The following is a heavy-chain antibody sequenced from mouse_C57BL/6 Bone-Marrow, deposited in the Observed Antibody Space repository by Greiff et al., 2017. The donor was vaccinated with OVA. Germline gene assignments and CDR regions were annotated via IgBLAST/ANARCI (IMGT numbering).Heavy chain of an antibody. D-gene: IGHD1-3*01. CDR1: GYTFTDYY. CDR3: ARGGNSFFYAMDY. J-gene: IGHJ4*01. CDR2: IYPGSGNT. V-gene: IGHV1-76*01. Sequence: VQLQQSGAELVRPGASVKLSCKASGYTFTDYYINWVKQRPGQGLEWIARIYPGSGNTYYNEKFKGKATLTAENSSSTAYMQLSSLTSEDSAVYFCARGGNSFFYAMDYWGQGTSVTVSS.